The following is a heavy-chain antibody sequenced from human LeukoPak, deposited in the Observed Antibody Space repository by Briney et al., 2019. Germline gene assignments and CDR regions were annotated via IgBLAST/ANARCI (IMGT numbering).Heavy chain of an antibody. CDR3: ARILSSAWGELGY. CDR1: GFTFSTYG. Sequence: GGSLRLSCVASGFTFSTYGMSWVRQAPGKGLEWVSAISGSGGSTYYADSVKGRFTISRDNSKNTLYMQMNSLRAEDTAVYYCARILSSAWGELGYWGQGTLVTVSS. D-gene: IGHD6-19*01. CDR2: ISGSGGST. J-gene: IGHJ4*02. V-gene: IGHV3-23*01.